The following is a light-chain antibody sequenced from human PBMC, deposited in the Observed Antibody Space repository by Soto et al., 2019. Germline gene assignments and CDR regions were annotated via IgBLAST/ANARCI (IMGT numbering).Light chain of an antibody. V-gene: IGKV3-20*01. CDR1: QSVSSNY. J-gene: IGKJ1*01. CDR3: QQYITAPET. Sequence: EIVLTQSPGTLSLXPGEXXXXXXRASQSVSSNYLAWYQQKPGQAPRLLIYGASSRATGTPDRFSGSGSGTDFTLTISRLEPEDFAVYHCQQYITAPETFGQGTKVEIK. CDR2: GAS.